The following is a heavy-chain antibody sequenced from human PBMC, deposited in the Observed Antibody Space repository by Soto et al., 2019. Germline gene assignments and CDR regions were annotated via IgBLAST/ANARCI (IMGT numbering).Heavy chain of an antibody. D-gene: IGHD6-6*01. CDR3: TRSGSSPYYYGMDV. CDR2: INSDGSST. V-gene: IGHV3-74*01. Sequence: EVQLVESGGGLVPPGGSLRLSCAASGFTFSSYWMHWVRQAPGKGLVWVSRINSDGSSTNYADSVKGRFTISRDNARNTLFLQMDTLRAEDTAVYYCTRSGSSPYYYGMDVWGQGTTVTVSS. J-gene: IGHJ6*02. CDR1: GFTFSSYW.